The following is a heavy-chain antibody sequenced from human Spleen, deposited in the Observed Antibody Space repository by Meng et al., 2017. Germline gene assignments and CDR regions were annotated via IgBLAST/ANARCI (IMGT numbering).Heavy chain of an antibody. J-gene: IGHJ4*02. V-gene: IGHV4-34*01. CDR2: INHSGST. D-gene: IGHD4-11*01. CDR1: GGSFSDYY. Sequence: QLQRWGDGLLKPSEPLSLTCVVSGGSFSDYYWSWIRQPPGKGLEWIGEINHSGSTNYNPSLESRATISVDTSQNNLSLKLSSVTAADSAVYYCARGPTTMAHDFDYWGQGTLVTVSS. CDR3: ARGPTTMAHDFDY.